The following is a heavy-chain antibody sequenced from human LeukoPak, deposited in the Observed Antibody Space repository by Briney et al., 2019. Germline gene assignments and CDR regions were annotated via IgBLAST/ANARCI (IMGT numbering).Heavy chain of an antibody. Sequence: SETLSLTCTVSGGSISSGSYYWSWIRQPAGKGLEWIGRIYTSGSTNYNPSLKSRVTISVDTSKNQFSLKLSSVTAADTAVYYCARQKDFWSGYPDYWGQGTLVTVSS. D-gene: IGHD3-3*01. J-gene: IGHJ4*02. V-gene: IGHV4-61*02. CDR3: ARQKDFWSGYPDY. CDR1: GGSISSGSYY. CDR2: IYTSGST.